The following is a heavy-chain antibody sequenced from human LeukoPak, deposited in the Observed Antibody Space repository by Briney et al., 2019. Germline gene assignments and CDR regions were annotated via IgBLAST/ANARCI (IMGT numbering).Heavy chain of an antibody. Sequence: GESLKISCKGSGYTFSSYWIGWVRQMPGKGLEWMGIIYPDDSDTRYSPSFQGQVTISADKSISTAYLQWSSLKASDTAMYYCARPHGYYYDSSGYALDYWGQGTLVTVSS. CDR2: IYPDDSDT. J-gene: IGHJ4*02. V-gene: IGHV5-51*01. D-gene: IGHD3-22*01. CDR1: GYTFSSYW. CDR3: ARPHGYYYDSSGYALDY.